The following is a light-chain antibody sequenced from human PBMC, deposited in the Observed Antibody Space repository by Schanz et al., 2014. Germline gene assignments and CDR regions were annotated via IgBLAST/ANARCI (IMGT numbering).Light chain of an antibody. J-gene: IGLJ1*01. CDR1: SSDVGSYNL. CDR3: CSYAGSSTYV. Sequence: QSALTQPASVSGSPGQSITISCTGTSSDVGSYNLVSWYQQHPGKAPKLMIYEGSQRTSGVFNRFSGSKSGNTASLTISGLQAEDEADYYCCSYAGSSTYVFGTGTKLTVL. V-gene: IGLV2-23*01. CDR2: EGS.